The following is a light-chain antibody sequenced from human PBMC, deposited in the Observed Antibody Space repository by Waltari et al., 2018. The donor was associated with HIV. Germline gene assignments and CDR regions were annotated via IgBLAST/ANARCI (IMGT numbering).Light chain of an antibody. V-gene: IGLV2-14*01. CDR1: SSAVGGYNY. CDR2: EVT. J-gene: IGLJ2*01. CDR3: NSYTFSGVV. Sequence: QSALTQPASVSGSPGQSITISCTGTSSAVGGYNYVSWYQQHPGNAPKLMIYEVTNRPSGVSNRFSGSKSGNTASLTISGLQAEDEADYYCNSYTFSGVVFGGGTKVTVL.